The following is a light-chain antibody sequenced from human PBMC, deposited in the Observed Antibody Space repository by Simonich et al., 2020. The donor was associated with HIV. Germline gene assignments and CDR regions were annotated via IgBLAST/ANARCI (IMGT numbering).Light chain of an antibody. CDR3: MQALQTPPT. J-gene: IGKJ1*01. CDR1: QSLLHNNKYNY. CDR2: LGS. V-gene: IGKV2-28*01. Sequence: DIVMTQSPLSLPVTPGEPASISCRSSQSLLHNNKYNYLDWYLQKPGQSPQLLIFLGSNRASGVPDRFRGSGSGTDFTLKINRVEAEDVGVYYCMQALQTPPTFGQGTKVEIK.